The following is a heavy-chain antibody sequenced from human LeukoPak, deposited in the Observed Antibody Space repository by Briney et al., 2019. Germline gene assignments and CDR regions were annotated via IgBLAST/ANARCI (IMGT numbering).Heavy chain of an antibody. J-gene: IGHJ4*02. D-gene: IGHD3-3*02. CDR1: GFTFSTYS. CDR2: ISDTSYTI. Sequence: PGGSLRLSCVASGFTFSTYSMNWVRQAPGKGLEWVSYISDTSYTIYYADSVKGRFTISRDNAKNSLYLQMNRLRDEDTAVYYCARAFLGGDYWGQGTLVTVPS. CDR3: ARAFLGGDY. V-gene: IGHV3-48*02.